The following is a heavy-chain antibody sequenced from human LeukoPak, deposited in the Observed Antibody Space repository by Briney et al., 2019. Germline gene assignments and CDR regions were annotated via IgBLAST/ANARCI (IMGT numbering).Heavy chain of an antibody. CDR1: GFTFSRLG. J-gene: IGHJ6*03. CDR2: IWHDGSVE. Sequence: PGRSLRLSCAASGFTFSRLGMQWVRQAPGKGLEWVAMIWHDGSVEEYAASVKGRFTISRDNSRDTLFLQMNRLRDDDTAVYYCAKEGDQFRGYLDAWGEGTTVTVSS. V-gene: IGHV3-33*06. CDR3: AKEGDQFRGYLDA. D-gene: IGHD3-16*01.